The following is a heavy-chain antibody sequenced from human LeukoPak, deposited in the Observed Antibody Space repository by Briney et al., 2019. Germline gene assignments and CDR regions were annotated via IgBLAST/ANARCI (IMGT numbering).Heavy chain of an antibody. CDR3: ARGVRGDILRYYYYMDV. CDR2: IGTAGDT. CDR1: GFTFSSYD. D-gene: IGHD3-9*01. V-gene: IGHV3-13*01. Sequence: GGSLRLSCAASGFTFSSYDMHWVRHATGKGLEWVSAIGTAGDTYYPGSVKGRFTISRENAKNSLYLQMNSLRAGDTAVYYCARGVRGDILRYYYYMDVWGQGTLVTVSS. J-gene: IGHJ6*03.